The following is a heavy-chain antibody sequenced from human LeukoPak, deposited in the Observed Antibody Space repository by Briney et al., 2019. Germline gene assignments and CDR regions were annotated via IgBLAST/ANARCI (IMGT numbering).Heavy chain of an antibody. V-gene: IGHV3-53*01. CDR3: ARERRYCSGDNCYSGHDY. CDR1: GFTVSSNY. D-gene: IGHD2-15*01. Sequence: GGSLRLSCAVSGFTVSSNYMSWVRQAPGKGLEWVSFIHSGGNTDYADSLKDRVTISRDNSKNMVNLQINSLRPEDTAVYYCARERRYCSGDNCYSGHDYWGQGTLVIVSS. J-gene: IGHJ4*02. CDR2: IHSGGNT.